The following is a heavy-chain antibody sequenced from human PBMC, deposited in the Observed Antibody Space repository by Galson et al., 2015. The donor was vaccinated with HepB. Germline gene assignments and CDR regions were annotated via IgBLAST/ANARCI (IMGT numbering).Heavy chain of an antibody. CDR3: ARESVAATNWFDS. D-gene: IGHD6-19*01. CDR2: ITSDASSA. J-gene: IGHJ5*01. V-gene: IGHV3-74*01. CDR1: GFNFSRHW. Sequence: SLRLSCAASGFNFSRHWMYWVRQAPGKGLVWVSRITSDASSAAYADSVKGRFTISRDNVKNTLFLQMNSLRAEDTALYYCARESVAATNWFDSWGQGTLVTVSS.